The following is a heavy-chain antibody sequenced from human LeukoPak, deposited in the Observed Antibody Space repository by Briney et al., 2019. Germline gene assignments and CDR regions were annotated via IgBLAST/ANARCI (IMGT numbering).Heavy chain of an antibody. CDR2: IKQDGSEK. D-gene: IGHD2-15*01. Sequence: GSLRLSCAAFGFTFSSYWMSWVRQAPGKGLEWVANIKQDGSEKYHVDSVKGRFTISRDNAKNSLYLQMNSLRAEDTAVYYCARDFGYCSGGSCYAKDTRTFDYWGQGTLVTVSS. CDR3: ARDFGYCSGGSCYAKDTRTFDY. CDR1: GFTFSSYW. J-gene: IGHJ4*02. V-gene: IGHV3-7*01.